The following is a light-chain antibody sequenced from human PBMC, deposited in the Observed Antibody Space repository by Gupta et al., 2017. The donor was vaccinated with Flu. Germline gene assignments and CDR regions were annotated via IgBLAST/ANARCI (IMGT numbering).Light chain of an antibody. CDR2: TND. CDR1: HFNIGSNT. Sequence: QSVPTQPPSASGTPGQRVTISCSGSHFNIGSNTVSWYQQLPGTAPKLLIYTNDQRPSGVPDRYSGSKSGTSASLAISGLQSEDEADYYCSAWDDSLNGLVFGTGTKVTVL. V-gene: IGLV1-44*01. CDR3: SAWDDSLNGLV. J-gene: IGLJ1*01.